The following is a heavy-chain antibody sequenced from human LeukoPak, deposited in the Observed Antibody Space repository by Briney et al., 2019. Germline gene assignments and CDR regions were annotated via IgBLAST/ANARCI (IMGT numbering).Heavy chain of an antibody. CDR2: ISSSGSTI. CDR1: GFTFSDYY. CDR3: AREGGAYDIYDY. Sequence: GGSLRLSCAASGFTFSDYYMSWIRQAPGKGLEWVSAISSSGSTIYYADSVKGRFTISRDNAKNTLYLQMNSLRAEDRAVYYCAREGGAYDIYDYWGQGTLVSVFS. J-gene: IGHJ4*02. V-gene: IGHV3-11*04. D-gene: IGHD3-9*01.